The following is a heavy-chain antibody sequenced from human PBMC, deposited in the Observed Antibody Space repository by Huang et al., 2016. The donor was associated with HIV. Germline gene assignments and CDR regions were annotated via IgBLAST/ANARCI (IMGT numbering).Heavy chain of an antibody. CDR2: ISNDNGNA. CDR1: GYTFKSYG. CDR3: ARQGFGRRDAFDI. Sequence: QVQMVQSGAEVKKPGASVKVSCKASGYTFKSYGITWVRQAPGQGLEWMGWISNDNGNANYAQKFLGRVTMTTDTPTSTAYMELRRLRSNDTAVYYWARQGFGRRDAFDIWGQGTMVTVS. D-gene: IGHD3-10*01. V-gene: IGHV1-18*01. J-gene: IGHJ3*02.